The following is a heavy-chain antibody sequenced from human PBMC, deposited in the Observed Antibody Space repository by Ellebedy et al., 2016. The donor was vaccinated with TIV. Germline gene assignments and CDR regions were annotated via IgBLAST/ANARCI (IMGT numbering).Heavy chain of an antibody. CDR2: IIPIFGTA. D-gene: IGHD2-15*01. CDR3: ARGLYCSGGSCSPEPY. V-gene: IGHV1-69*13. J-gene: IGHJ4*02. Sequence: SVKVSCXASGYTFTSYAMHWVRQAPGQRLEWMGGIIPIFGTANYAQKFQGRVTITADESTSTAYMELSSLRSEDTAVYYCARGLYCSGGSCSPEPYWGQGTLVTVSS. CDR1: GYTFTSYA.